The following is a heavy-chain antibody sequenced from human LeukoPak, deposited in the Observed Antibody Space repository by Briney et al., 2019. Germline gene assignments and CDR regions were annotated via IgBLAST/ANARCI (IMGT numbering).Heavy chain of an antibody. Sequence: GASVKVSCKASGYTFTSYDINWVRQATGQGLEWVGWMNPNSGNTGYAQKFQGRVTMTRNTSISTAYMELSSLRSEDTAVYYCARDVRGRILTGGLHEGFDPWGQGTLVTVSS. CDR3: ARDVRGRILTGGLHEGFDP. D-gene: IGHD3-9*01. CDR2: MNPNSGNT. CDR1: GYTFTSYD. J-gene: IGHJ5*02. V-gene: IGHV1-8*01.